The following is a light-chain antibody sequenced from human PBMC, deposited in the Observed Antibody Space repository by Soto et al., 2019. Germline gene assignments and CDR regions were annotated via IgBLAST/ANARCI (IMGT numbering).Light chain of an antibody. J-gene: IGKJ5*01. CDR2: SAS. CDR1: QDISVY. Sequence: DIQMTQSPSSLSASVGDSVTITGRASQDISVYLAWYQQKPGKVPKLLIYSASTLQSGVPSRFSGSGSGTDFTLTISSLQPEDVATYYCQKFNTAPLTCGQGTRLEIK. V-gene: IGKV1-27*01. CDR3: QKFNTAPLT.